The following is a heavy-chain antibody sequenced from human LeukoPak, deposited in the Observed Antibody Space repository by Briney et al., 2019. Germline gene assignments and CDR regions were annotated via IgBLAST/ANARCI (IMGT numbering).Heavy chain of an antibody. CDR1: GFTFSSYA. CDR3: VKGVAARLDY. J-gene: IGHJ4*02. Sequence: GGSLRLFCSASGFTFSSYAMHWVRQAPGKGLEYVSAINSNGGITFYADSMKGRFTISRDDSKNTLYLQMSSLRAEDTAIYYCVKGVAARLDYWGQGTLVTVSS. CDR2: INSNGGIT. D-gene: IGHD6-6*01. V-gene: IGHV3-64D*09.